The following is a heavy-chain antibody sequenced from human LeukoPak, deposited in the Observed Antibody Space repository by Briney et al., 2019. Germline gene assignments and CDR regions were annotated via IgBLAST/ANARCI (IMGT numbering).Heavy chain of an antibody. CDR2: VNTYKGDT. Sequence: GASVKVSCKTSGYTFNTYSINWVRQAPGQGLVWLGWVNTYKGDTKYTQKFHGRVTLTTDPSTSTVYMELTNLRSDDTAMYYCARGRAAADDFDLWGQGTLVTVSS. CDR1: GYTFNTYS. CDR3: ARGRAAADDFDL. D-gene: IGHD6-13*01. J-gene: IGHJ4*02. V-gene: IGHV1-18*01.